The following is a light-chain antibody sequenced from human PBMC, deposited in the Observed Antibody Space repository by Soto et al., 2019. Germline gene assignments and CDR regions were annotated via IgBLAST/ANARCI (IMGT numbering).Light chain of an antibody. CDR1: SSDIGGYNY. V-gene: IGLV2-14*01. J-gene: IGLJ1*01. CDR3: SSYTTSSTPYV. Sequence: QSALTQPASVSGSPGQSITISCAGTSSDIGGYNYVSWYQQHPGKAPKVMIYEVSNRPSGVSNRFSGSKSRNTASLTISGLQAEDEADYYCSSYTTSSTPYVFGSGTKVTVL. CDR2: EVS.